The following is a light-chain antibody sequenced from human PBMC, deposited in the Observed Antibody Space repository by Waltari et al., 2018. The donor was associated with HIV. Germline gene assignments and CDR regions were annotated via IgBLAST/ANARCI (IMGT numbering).Light chain of an antibody. J-gene: IGLJ2*01. CDR2: DVT. V-gene: IGLV2-8*01. Sequence: QSALTQPPSASGSPGQSVTISCPGTSSDDGGYNYVPWYQQLPGRAPHLMIYDVTKRPSRVPDRFSGSKSGNTASLTVSGLQAEDEADYFCSSYSGSNTLVFGGGTKLTVL. CDR3: SSYSGSNTLV. CDR1: SSDDGGYNY.